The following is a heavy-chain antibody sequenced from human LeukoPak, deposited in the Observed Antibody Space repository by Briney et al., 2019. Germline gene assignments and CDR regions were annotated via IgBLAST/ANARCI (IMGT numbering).Heavy chain of an antibody. CDR2: ISSSGSTI. V-gene: IGHV3-48*04. J-gene: IGHJ4*02. CDR1: GFTFSSYW. Sequence: GGSLRLSCAASGFTFSSYWMNWARQAPGKGLEWVSYISSSGSTIYYADSVKGRFTISRDNAKNSLYLQMNSLRAEDTAVYYCASMSNYDFWSGPTELDYWGQGTLITVSS. D-gene: IGHD3-3*01. CDR3: ASMSNYDFWSGPTELDY.